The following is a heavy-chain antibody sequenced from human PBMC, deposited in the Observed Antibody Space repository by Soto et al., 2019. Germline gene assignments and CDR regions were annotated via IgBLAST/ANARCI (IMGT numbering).Heavy chain of an antibody. Sequence: SLTCSVSGGSIDNYYWSWIRQPPGKGLEWIGYIFFRGYTNYNPSLKGRVNISVDTSNNQFSLRLTSMTAADTAVYYCARLSRGAAAGFDYWGQGALVTVSS. CDR3: ARLSRGAAAGFDY. D-gene: IGHD6-13*01. V-gene: IGHV4-59*08. CDR2: IFFRGYT. CDR1: GGSIDNYY. J-gene: IGHJ4*02.